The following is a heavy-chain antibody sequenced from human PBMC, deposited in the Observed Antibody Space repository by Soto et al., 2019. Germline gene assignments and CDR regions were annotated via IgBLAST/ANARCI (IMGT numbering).Heavy chain of an antibody. J-gene: IGHJ5*02. CDR1: GGSISSGGYY. D-gene: IGHD5-12*01. V-gene: IGHV4-31*03. CDR3: ARDIKRWLHYNWLDP. CDR2: IYYSGST. Sequence: SETLSLTCTVSGGSISSGGYYWSWIRQHPGKGLEWIGYIYYSGSTYYNPSLKSRVTISVDTSKNQFSLKLSSVTAADTAVYYCARDIKRWLHYNWLDPWGQGTLVTVSS.